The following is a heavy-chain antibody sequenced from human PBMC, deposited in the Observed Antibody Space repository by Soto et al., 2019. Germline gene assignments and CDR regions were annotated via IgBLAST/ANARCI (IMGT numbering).Heavy chain of an antibody. CDR2: ISSSSSYI. J-gene: IGHJ6*02. CDR1: GFTFSSDS. Sequence: VGSLRLSCAASGFTFSSDSMNWFRQAPVNGLEWVSAISSSSSYIYYADSVKGRFTISRDNAKNSLYLQMNSLRAEDTAVYYCARDRFTGGYDFWSGVLARATDYYYGMDVWGQGTTVTVSS. D-gene: IGHD3-3*01. V-gene: IGHV3-21*01. CDR3: ARDRFTGGYDFWSGVLARATDYYYGMDV.